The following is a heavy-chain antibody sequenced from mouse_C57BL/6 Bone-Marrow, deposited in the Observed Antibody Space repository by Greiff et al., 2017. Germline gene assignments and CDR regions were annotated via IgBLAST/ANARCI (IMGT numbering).Heavy chain of an antibody. V-gene: IGHV5-12*01. CDR2: LSNGGGST. CDR3: ARPLDDGYDGSGFAY. D-gene: IGHD2-2*01. CDR1: GFTFSDYY. J-gene: IGHJ3*01. Sequence: EVKLMESGGGLVQPGGSLKLSCAASGFTFSDYYMYWVSQTPEKRLEWVAYLSNGGGSTYYPETVQGRFTISRDNAKNTLYLQMRLLKSEDTAMYYCARPLDDGYDGSGFAYWGQGTLVTVSA.